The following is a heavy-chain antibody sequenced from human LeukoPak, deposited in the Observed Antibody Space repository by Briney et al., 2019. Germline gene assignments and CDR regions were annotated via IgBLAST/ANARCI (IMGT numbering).Heavy chain of an antibody. Sequence: GESLKISCKGSGYSFTSYWINWVRQMPGKGLEWMGIIYPGDSDTRYSPSFQGQVTISADESISTAYLHWGSLKASDTAMYYCTRQVLPGPTEMIHWGQGTLVTVSS. V-gene: IGHV5-51*01. CDR2: IYPGDSDT. D-gene: IGHD2-2*01. CDR3: TRQVLPGPTEMIH. J-gene: IGHJ4*02. CDR1: GYSFTSYW.